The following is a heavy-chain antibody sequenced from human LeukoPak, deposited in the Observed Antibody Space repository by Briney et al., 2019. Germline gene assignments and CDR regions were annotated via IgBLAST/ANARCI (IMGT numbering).Heavy chain of an antibody. CDR2: INHSGST. V-gene: IGHV4-34*01. CDR1: GGSFSGYY. CDR3: ARDGYYGSGSRRVWFDP. D-gene: IGHD3-10*01. J-gene: IGHJ5*02. Sequence: SETLSLTCAVYGGSFSGYYWSWIRQPPGKGLEWIGEINHSGSTNYNPSLKSRVTISVDTSKNQFSPKLSSVTAADTAVYYCARDGYYGSGSRRVWFDPWGQGTLVTVSS.